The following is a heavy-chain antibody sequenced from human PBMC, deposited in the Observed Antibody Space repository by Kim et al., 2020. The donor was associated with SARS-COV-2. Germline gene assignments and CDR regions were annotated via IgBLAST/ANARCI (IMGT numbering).Heavy chain of an antibody. V-gene: IGHV1-18*01. J-gene: IGHJ4*02. CDR3: ARDPPGGDSSSLGDY. CDR2: ISAYNGNT. D-gene: IGHD6-6*01. Sequence: ASVKVSCKASGYTFTSYGISWVRQAPGQGLEWMGWISAYNGNTNYAQKLQGRATMTTDTSTSTAYMELRSLRSDDTAVYYCARDPPGGDSSSLGDYWGQGALVTVSS. CDR1: GYTFTSYG.